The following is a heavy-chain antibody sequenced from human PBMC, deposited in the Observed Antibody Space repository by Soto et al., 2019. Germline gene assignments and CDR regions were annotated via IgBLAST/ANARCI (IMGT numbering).Heavy chain of an antibody. D-gene: IGHD3-3*01. V-gene: IGHV3-66*01. CDR3: ARGLTIYNCFDL. CDR1: WFTVSDKY. J-gene: IGHJ5*02. Sequence: PVGAPRLSFLASWFTVSDKYMSWGRQGPGKGLEWVSVIYSAGSTYYADSVRGRFTISRDNSQNTLYLQMNFLSAEDTAMYFCARGLTIYNCFDLWGHAPLVTVSS. CDR2: IYSAGST.